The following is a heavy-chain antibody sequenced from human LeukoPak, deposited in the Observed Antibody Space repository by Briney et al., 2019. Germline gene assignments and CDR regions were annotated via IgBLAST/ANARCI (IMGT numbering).Heavy chain of an antibody. Sequence: PGGSLRLSCAASGFTFINYNMNWVRQAPGKGLEWVSSISVGSSYIYYADSVRGRFTISRDNGKNSLYLQMKSLRAEDTAVYYCARELGSRGIAAAGPFAYWGQGTLVTVSS. CDR1: GFTFINYN. CDR2: ISVGSSYI. CDR3: ARELGSRGIAAAGPFAY. D-gene: IGHD6-13*01. V-gene: IGHV3-21*01. J-gene: IGHJ4*02.